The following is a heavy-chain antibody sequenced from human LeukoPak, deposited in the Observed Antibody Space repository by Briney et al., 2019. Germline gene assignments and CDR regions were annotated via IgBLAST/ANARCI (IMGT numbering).Heavy chain of an antibody. CDR2: ISSSGGTI. V-gene: IGHV3-11*01. CDR3: ARWPKVYDSSGYYDNWFDP. J-gene: IGHJ5*02. CDR1: GFTFSDYY. D-gene: IGHD3-22*01. Sequence: PGGSLRLSCAASGFTFSDYYMSWIRQAPGKGLEWVSYISSSGGTIYYADSVKGRFTISRDNAKNSLYLQMNSLRAEDTAVYYCARWPKVYDSSGYYDNWFDPWGQGTLVTVSS.